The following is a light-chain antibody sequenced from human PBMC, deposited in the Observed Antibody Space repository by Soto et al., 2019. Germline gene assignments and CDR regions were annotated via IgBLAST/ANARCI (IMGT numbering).Light chain of an antibody. CDR3: FLYAGSYTRV. CDR1: SSDVGGYNY. Sequence: QSVLTQPRSVSGSPGQSVTISCTGTSSDVGGYNYVSWYQQHPGKAPKLMIYDVGKRPSGVPDRFSGSKSDNTASLTISGLQAEDEADSYCFLYAGSYTRVFGTGTKVTVL. V-gene: IGLV2-11*01. J-gene: IGLJ1*01. CDR2: DVG.